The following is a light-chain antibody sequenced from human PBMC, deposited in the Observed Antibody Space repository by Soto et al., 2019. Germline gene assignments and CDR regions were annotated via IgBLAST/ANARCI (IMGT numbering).Light chain of an antibody. CDR2: KFS. CDR3: MQGTHWPWT. Sequence: DVVMTQSPLSLPVTLGQPASISCRSSQSLVSSDGNTYLIWFQQRPGQSPRRLIYKFSNRDSGVPDIFSGSVSGTHFTLEISRVEAEDVGVYYCMQGTHWPWTFGQGTKVEIK. J-gene: IGKJ1*01. CDR1: QSLVSSDGNTY. V-gene: IGKV2-30*01.